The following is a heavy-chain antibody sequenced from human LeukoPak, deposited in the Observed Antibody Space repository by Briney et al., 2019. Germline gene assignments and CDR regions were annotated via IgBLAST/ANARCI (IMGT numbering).Heavy chain of an antibody. CDR1: GFTFSSYG. D-gene: IGHD6-19*01. CDR3: AKVRYSSGWPEFDY. CDR2: ISYDGGDK. Sequence: GESLKISCVASGFTFSSYGMHWVRQAPGKGPELVALISYDGGDKYYVDSVKGRFTISRDNSKNTLYLQMNSLRAEDTAVYYCAKVRYSSGWPEFDYWGQGTLVTVSS. J-gene: IGHJ4*02. V-gene: IGHV3-30*18.